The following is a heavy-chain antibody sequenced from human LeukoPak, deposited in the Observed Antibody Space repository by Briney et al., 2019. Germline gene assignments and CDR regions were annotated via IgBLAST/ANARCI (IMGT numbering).Heavy chain of an antibody. CDR3: AKKEAYYYGSGSDYFDY. V-gene: IGHV3-23*01. J-gene: IGHJ4*02. D-gene: IGHD3-10*01. CDR2: ISGSGGST. Sequence: GGSLRLSCAASGFTFSSYAMSWVRQAPGKELEWVSAISGSGGSTYYADSVKGRFTISRDNSKNTLYLQMNSLRAEDTAVYYCAKKEAYYYGSGSDYFDYWGQGTLVTVSS. CDR1: GFTFSSYA.